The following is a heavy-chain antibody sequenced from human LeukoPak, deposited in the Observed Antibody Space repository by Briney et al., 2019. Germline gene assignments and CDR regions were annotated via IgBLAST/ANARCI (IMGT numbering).Heavy chain of an antibody. CDR3: ARRLVRGVIIIEFDC. J-gene: IGHJ4*02. V-gene: IGHV4-39*01. CDR2: IYYSGLT. Sequence: SETLSLTCTVSGGSISSDNSYWGRIRQPPVRGLEWIETIYYSGLTYYNPSLKSRVTISVDTSKNQFSLKLSSGTAADTAVYYCARRLVRGVIIIEFDCWGQGTLVTVSS. D-gene: IGHD3-10*01. CDR1: GGSISSDNSY.